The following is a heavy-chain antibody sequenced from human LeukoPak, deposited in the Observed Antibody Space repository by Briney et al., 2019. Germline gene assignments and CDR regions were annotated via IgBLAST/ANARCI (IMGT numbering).Heavy chain of an antibody. D-gene: IGHD2-21*01. Sequence: SETLSLTCTVSGSSISSGFYWAWIRQTPVKGLELIGSMSHGGGNTYYRPSLKSRATISVDTSKNQFFLRLSSVTAADTAVYYCAREIGSGEGLYSTGWFDPWGQGIQVTVSS. CDR1: GSSISSGFY. J-gene: IGHJ5*02. CDR3: AREIGSGEGLYSTGWFDP. V-gene: IGHV4-38-2*02. CDR2: MSHGGGNT.